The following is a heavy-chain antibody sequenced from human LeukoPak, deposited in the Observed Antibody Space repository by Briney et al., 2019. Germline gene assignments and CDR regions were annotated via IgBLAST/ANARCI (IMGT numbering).Heavy chain of an antibody. CDR1: GGSISSGGYS. V-gene: IGHV4-30-2*05. CDR2: IYHSGST. D-gene: IGHD3-22*01. CDR3: ARVQYYYDSSAPYGMDV. Sequence: SETLSLTCAVSGGSISSGGYSWSWIRQPPGKGLEWIGYIYHSGSTYYNPSLKSRVTISVDTSKNQFSLKLSSVTAADTAVYYCARVQYYYDSSAPYGMDVWGQGTTVTVSS. J-gene: IGHJ6*02.